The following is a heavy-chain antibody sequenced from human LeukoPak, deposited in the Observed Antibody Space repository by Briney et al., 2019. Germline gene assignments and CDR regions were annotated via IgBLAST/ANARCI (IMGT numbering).Heavy chain of an antibody. J-gene: IGHJ5*02. D-gene: IGHD5-18*01. CDR1: GGTFSSYA. CDR3: ARDQGYSYGQGASDWFDP. CDR2: IIPVFGTA. V-gene: IGHV1-69*05. Sequence: SVKVSCKASGGTFSSYAISWVRQAPGQGLEWMGGIIPVFGTANYAQKFQGRVTITTDESTSTAYMELSSLRSEDTAVYYCARDQGYSYGQGASDWFDPWGQGTLVTVSS.